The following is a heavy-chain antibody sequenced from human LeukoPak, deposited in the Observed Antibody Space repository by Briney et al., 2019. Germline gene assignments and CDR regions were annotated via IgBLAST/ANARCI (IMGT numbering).Heavy chain of an antibody. CDR2: INSDGSST. CDR1: GFTFSSYW. Sequence: GGSLRLSCAASGFTFSSYWMHWVRQAPGKGLGGVSRINSDGSSTSYADSVKGRFTISRDNAKNTLYLQMTSLRAEDTAVYYCARVALPYYYDSSGYTFGYWGQGTLVTVSS. D-gene: IGHD3-22*01. CDR3: ARVALPYYYDSSGYTFGY. V-gene: IGHV3-74*01. J-gene: IGHJ4*02.